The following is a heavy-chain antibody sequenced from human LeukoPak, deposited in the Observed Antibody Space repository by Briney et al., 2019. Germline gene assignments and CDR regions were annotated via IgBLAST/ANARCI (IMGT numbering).Heavy chain of an antibody. CDR3: ARAKFDSSYYYYRGFDI. CDR1: GFIFSDYY. J-gene: IGHJ6*02. Sequence: PGGSLRLSCVGSGFIFSDYYMGWIRQAPGRGLEWISYITDNGRKIYYPDSVKGRFTMSRDNAKNSLYLQMNSLRAEDTAVYYCARAKFDSSYYYYRGFDIWGQGTTVTISS. CDR2: ITDNGRKI. V-gene: IGHV3-11*04. D-gene: IGHD3-22*01.